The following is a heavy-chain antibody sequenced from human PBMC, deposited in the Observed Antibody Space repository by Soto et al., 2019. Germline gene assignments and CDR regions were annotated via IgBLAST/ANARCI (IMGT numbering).Heavy chain of an antibody. CDR3: ARDILGGSYDFSH. CDR2: ISSDDNT. V-gene: IGHV3-66*01. J-gene: IGHJ1*01. D-gene: IGHD3-3*01. CDR1: GFIVNNIF. Sequence: EVQLMESGGGLVQPGGSLRLSCAASGFIVNNIFMTWVRQAPGKGLEWLSTISSDDNTYYADSVKGRFNISRESSKNTPDLQINSLGAEDTAVYHCARDILGGSYDFSHGGQGTLVTVSS.